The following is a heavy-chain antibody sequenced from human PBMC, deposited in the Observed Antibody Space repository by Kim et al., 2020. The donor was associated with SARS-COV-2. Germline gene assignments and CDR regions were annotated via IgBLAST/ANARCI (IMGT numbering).Heavy chain of an antibody. CDR2: IYYSGST. CDR1: GGSISSYY. CDR3: ARGSGILTGRDYYYGMDV. Sequence: SETLSLTCTVSGGSISSYYWSWIRQPPGKGLEWIGYIYYSGSTNYNPSLKSRVTISVDTSKNQFSLKLSSVTAADTAVYYCARGSGILTGRDYYYGMDVWGQGTTVTVSS. J-gene: IGHJ6*02. D-gene: IGHD3-9*01. V-gene: IGHV4-59*13.